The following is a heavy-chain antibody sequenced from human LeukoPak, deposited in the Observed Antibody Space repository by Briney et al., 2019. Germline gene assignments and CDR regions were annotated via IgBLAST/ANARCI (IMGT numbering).Heavy chain of an antibody. CDR1: GFTFNNYA. CDR3: AHSAFDY. J-gene: IGHJ4*02. Sequence: GGSLRLSCAASGFTFNNYAVSWVREAPGKGLAWVSTISDSGGSTYYADSVKGRFTNSRDNSKNTLYLQMNSLRSEDSAVYYCAHSAFDYWGQGTLVTVFS. CDR2: ISDSGGST. V-gene: IGHV3-23*01. D-gene: IGHD2-15*01.